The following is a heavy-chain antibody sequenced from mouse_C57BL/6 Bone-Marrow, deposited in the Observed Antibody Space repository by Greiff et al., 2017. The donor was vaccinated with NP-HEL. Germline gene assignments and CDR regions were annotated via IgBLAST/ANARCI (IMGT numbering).Heavy chain of an antibody. CDR1: GYSITSGYY. J-gene: IGHJ2*01. Sequence: EESGPGLVKPSQSLSLTCSVTGYSITSGYYWNWIRQFPGNKLEWMGYISYDGSNNYNPSLKNRISITRDTSKNQFFLKLNSVTTEDTATYYCARAHYYGSSPHCDYWGQGTTLTVSS. CDR3: ARAHYYGSSPHCDY. V-gene: IGHV3-6*01. D-gene: IGHD1-1*01. CDR2: ISYDGSN.